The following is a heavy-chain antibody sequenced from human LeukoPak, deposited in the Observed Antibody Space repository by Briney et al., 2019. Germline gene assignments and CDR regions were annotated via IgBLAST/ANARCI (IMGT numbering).Heavy chain of an antibody. Sequence: SETLSLTCTVSGGSISSYYWSWIRQPPGNRLEWIGYIYYSGSTNYNPSLKSRVTISVDTSKNQFSLKLSSVTAADTAVYYCARGPLYSYGYYYYYYMDVWGKGTTATVSS. CDR2: IYYSGST. J-gene: IGHJ6*03. V-gene: IGHV4-59*01. D-gene: IGHD5-18*01. CDR3: ARGPLYSYGYYYYYYMDV. CDR1: GGSISSYY.